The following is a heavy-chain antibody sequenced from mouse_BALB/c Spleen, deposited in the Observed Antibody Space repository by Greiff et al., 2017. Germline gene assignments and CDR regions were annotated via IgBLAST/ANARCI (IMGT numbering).Heavy chain of an antibody. D-gene: IGHD2-14*01. V-gene: IGHV3-8*02. CDR2: ISYSGST. CDR1: GDSITSGY. CDR3: ARRGVRGFAY. J-gene: IGHJ3*01. Sequence: EVQLQESGPSLVKPSQTLSLTCSVTGDSITSGYWNWIRKFPGNKLEYMGYISYSGSTYYNPSLKSRISITRDTSKNQYYLQLNSVPTEDAATYYCARRGVRGFAYWGQGTLVTVSA.